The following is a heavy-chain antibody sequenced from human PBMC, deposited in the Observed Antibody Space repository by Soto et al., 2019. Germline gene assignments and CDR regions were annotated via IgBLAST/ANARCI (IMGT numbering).Heavy chain of an antibody. D-gene: IGHD1-26*01. CDR3: ARAPGDRNGMIV. CDR1: GFTVSSDY. V-gene: IGHV3-66*01. J-gene: IGHJ6*02. CDR2: IYSGGST. Sequence: EVQVVESGGGLVQTGGSLRLSCAASGFTVSSDYMNWVRQAPGKGLEWVSVIYSGGSTYYADSVNGRFTISRDNSKNTLYFQINSLRAAYTAVYYCARAPGDRNGMIVWVQGTTVTVSS.